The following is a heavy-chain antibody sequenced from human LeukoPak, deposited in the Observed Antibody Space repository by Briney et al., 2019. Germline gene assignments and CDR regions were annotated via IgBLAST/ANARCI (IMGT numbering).Heavy chain of an antibody. D-gene: IGHD3-22*01. CDR3: ASEHYYDSSGYYYRFFGY. J-gene: IGHJ4*02. CDR1: GFTFSSYW. CDR2: INSDGSST. V-gene: IGHV3-74*01. Sequence: GGSLRLSCAASGFTFSSYWMHWVRQAPGKGLVWVSRINSDGSSTSYADSVKGRFTISRDNAKNTLYLQMNSQRAEDTAVYYCASEHYYDSSGYYYRFFGYWGQGTLVTVSS.